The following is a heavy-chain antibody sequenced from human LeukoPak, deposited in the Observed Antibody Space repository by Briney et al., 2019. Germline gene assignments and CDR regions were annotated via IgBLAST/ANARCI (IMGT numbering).Heavy chain of an antibody. CDR1: GGSISNYY. V-gene: IGHV4-59*01. D-gene: IGHD3-10*01. J-gene: IGHJ6*04. CDR2: IYYSGST. CDR3: ARLATMVRGSNGMDV. Sequence: SETLSLTCTVSGGSISNYYWIWIRQPPGKGLEWIGYIYYSGSTNYNPSLRSRATISVDTSKKQFSLNLSSVTAADTALYYCARLATMVRGSNGMDVWGKGTTVTVSS.